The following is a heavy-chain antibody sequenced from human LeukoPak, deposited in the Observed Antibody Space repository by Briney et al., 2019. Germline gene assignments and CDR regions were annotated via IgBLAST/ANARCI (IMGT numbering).Heavy chain of an antibody. V-gene: IGHV1-69*13. D-gene: IGHD6-19*01. Sequence: SVKVSCKASGGTFSSYAISWVRQAPGQGLEWMGGIIPIFGTANYAQKFQGRVTITADESTSTAYMELSSLRSEDTAVYYCARELRYSSGPLDYWGQGTLVTVSS. CDR3: ARELRYSSGPLDY. J-gene: IGHJ4*02. CDR2: IIPIFGTA. CDR1: GGTFSSYA.